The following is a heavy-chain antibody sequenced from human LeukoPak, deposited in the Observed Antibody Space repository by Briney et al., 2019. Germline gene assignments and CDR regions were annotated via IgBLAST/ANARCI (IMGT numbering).Heavy chain of an antibody. CDR3: AKVHSSSWYFDY. D-gene: IGHD6-13*01. V-gene: IGHV3-11*01. Sequence: GGSLRLSCAASGFTFSDYYMSWIRQAPGKGLEWVSYISSSGSTIYYADSVKGRFTISRDNAKNSLYLQMNSLRAEDTALYYCAKVHSSSWYFDYWGQGTLVTVSS. CDR1: GFTFSDYY. CDR2: ISSSGSTI. J-gene: IGHJ4*02.